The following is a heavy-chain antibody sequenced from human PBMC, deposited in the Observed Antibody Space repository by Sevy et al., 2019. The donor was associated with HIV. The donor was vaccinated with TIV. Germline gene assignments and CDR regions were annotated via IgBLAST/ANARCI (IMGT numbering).Heavy chain of an antibody. CDR3: SNRAGGSDWGGFDY. CDR1: GFTFSDYG. Sequence: GGFLRLSCEVSGFTFSDYGMHWVRQAPGKGLEWMAVISYDGSDIYYPDSVEGRFTVSRDNSKNTLYLQMNSLRPEDTATSYCSNRAGGSDWGGFDYWGQGTLVTVSS. V-gene: IGHV3-30*03. CDR2: ISYDGSDI. J-gene: IGHJ4*02. D-gene: IGHD1-26*01.